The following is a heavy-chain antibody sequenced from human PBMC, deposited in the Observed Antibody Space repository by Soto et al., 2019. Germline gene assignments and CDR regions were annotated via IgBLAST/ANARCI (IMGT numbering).Heavy chain of an antibody. D-gene: IGHD2-15*01. CDR1: GYTFTGYY. CDR3: ARDGCSGGSCYEY. J-gene: IGHJ4*02. Sequence: GASVKVSCKASGYTFTGYYMHWVRQAPGQGLEWMGWIIPNSGGTNYAQKFQGWVTMTRDTSISTAYMELSRLSSDDTAVYYCARDGCSGGSCYEYWGQGTLVTVSS. V-gene: IGHV1-2*04. CDR2: IIPNSGGT.